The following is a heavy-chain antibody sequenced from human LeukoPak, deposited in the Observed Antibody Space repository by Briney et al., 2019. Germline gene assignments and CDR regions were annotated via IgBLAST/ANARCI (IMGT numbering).Heavy chain of an antibody. CDR1: GGSISSSSYY. CDR2: IYYSGST. Sequence: SETLSLTCTVSGGSISSSSYYWDWIRQPPGKGLEWIGSIYYSGSTNYNPSLKSRVTISVDTSKNQFSLKLSSVTAADTAVYYCAREPWSGYYSPDGYYGMDVWGQGTTVTVSS. V-gene: IGHV4-39*07. D-gene: IGHD3-3*01. CDR3: AREPWSGYYSPDGYYGMDV. J-gene: IGHJ6*02.